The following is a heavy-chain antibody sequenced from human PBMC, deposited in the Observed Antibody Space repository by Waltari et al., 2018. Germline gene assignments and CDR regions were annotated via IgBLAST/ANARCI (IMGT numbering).Heavy chain of an antibody. J-gene: IGHJ6*02. CDR2: MSRRGTTI. CDR1: GFTFASYS. D-gene: IGHD3-16*01. V-gene: IGHV3-48*01. Sequence: EVQLVESGGGLVQPGGSLRLSCAASGFTFASYSMNWVRQAPGKGRGWGSWMSRRGTTIYYADSLKGRFTISRDNAKNSLYLQMNSLRAEDTAVYYCARRAPQYDYVWGSYGGLDVWGQGTTVTVSS. CDR3: ARRAPQYDYVWGSYGGLDV.